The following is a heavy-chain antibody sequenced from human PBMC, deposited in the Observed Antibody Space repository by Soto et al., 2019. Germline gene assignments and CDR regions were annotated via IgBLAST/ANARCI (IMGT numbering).Heavy chain of an antibody. J-gene: IGHJ4*02. CDR1: GITVSSTY. Sequence: EVQLVQSGGGLVQSGGSLTLSCAASGITVSSTYMSWLRQAPGTRLEWVSVLYGDGRAYYADSVKGRFTIARDNSKNTLHLQMNSLRAEDTAVYYWARSMVAAYFVSWGQGTLVTVSS. CDR3: ARSMVAAYFVS. D-gene: IGHD6-25*01. V-gene: IGHV3-66*01. CDR2: LYGDGRA.